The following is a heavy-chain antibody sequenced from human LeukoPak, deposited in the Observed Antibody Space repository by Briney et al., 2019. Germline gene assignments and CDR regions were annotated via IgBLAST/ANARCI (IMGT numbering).Heavy chain of an antibody. CDR2: ISAYNGNT. CDR1: GYTFTSYG. V-gene: IGHV1-18*01. Sequence: ASVKVSCKASGYTFTSYGISWVRQAPGQGLEWMGWISAYNGNTNYAQKLQGRVTMTTDTSTSTAYMELRSLRSDDTAVCYCARDGSPFAVGLPIDYWGQGTLVTVSS. CDR3: ARDGSPFAVGLPIDY. J-gene: IGHJ4*02. D-gene: IGHD3-3*01.